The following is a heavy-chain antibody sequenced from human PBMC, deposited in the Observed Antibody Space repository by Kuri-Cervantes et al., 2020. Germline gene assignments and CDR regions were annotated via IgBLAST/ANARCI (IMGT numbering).Heavy chain of an antibody. CDR1: GFIFSDHD. V-gene: IGHV3-72*01. CDR2: GRKKSDRYTT. Sequence: GGSLRLSCEVSGFIFSDHDMDWVRQAPGKGLEWVGRGRKKSDRYTTENAASVKGRFAISRDGSKKSLYLQMNSLKNEDTAVYYCARAGYGKGYDLWGPGTLVTVSS. J-gene: IGHJ5*02. CDR3: ARAGYGKGYDL. D-gene: IGHD5-12*01.